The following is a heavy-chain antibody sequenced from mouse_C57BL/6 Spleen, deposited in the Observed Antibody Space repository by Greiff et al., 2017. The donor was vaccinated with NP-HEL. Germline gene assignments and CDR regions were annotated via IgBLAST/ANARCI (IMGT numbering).Heavy chain of an antibody. CDR2: IYPRSGNT. V-gene: IGHV1-81*01. CDR1: GYTFTSYG. J-gene: IGHJ3*01. CDR3: ARGITTVVEGFAY. Sequence: VQLQQSGAELARPGASVKLSCKASGYTFTSYGISWVKQRTGQGLEWIGEIYPRSGNTYYNEKFKGKATLTADKSSSTAYMELRSLTSEDSAVDFCARGITTVVEGFAYWGQGTLVTVSA. D-gene: IGHD1-1*01.